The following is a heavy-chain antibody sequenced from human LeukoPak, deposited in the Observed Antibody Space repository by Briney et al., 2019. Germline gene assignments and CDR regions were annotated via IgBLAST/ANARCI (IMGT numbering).Heavy chain of an antibody. J-gene: IGHJ4*02. CDR2: INPNSGGT. CDR1: GYIFTGYY. V-gene: IGHV1-2*02. D-gene: IGHD6-6*01. CDR3: ARAKEYSSSWGRNPRSSNGLRYFDY. Sequence: ASVKVSCKASGYIFTGYYMHWVRQAPGQGLEWMGWINPNSGGTNYAQKFQGRVTMTRDTSNSTAYMELSRLKSDDTAVYYCARAKEYSSSWGRNPRSSNGLRYFDYWGQGTLVTVSS.